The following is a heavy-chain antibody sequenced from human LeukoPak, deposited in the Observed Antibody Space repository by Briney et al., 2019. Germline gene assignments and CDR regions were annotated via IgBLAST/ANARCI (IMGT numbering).Heavy chain of an antibody. Sequence: PSETLSLTCTVSGGSISSYYWSWIRQPPGKGLEWIGYIYSSGSTKYNPSLKSRVTILVDTSKNQFSLRLSSVTAADTAVYYCARARVRSYSYDSSGFYTSDWHFDLWGRGTLVTVSS. CDR2: IYSSGST. J-gene: IGHJ2*01. CDR3: ARARVRSYSYDSSGFYTSDWHFDL. D-gene: IGHD3-22*01. CDR1: GGSISSYY. V-gene: IGHV4-59*01.